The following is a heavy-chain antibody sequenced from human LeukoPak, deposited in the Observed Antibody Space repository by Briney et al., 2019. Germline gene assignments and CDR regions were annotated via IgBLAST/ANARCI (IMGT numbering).Heavy chain of an antibody. Sequence: GGSLRLSCAAPGFTFSSYWMHWLRQAPGKGLVWGSGTNSDGSTTAYADSVKGRFTISRDNAKNTLYLQMNSLRAEDTAVYYCATNIVGPTLDYWGQGTLVTVSS. CDR1: GFTFSSYW. CDR3: ATNIVGPTLDY. CDR2: TNSDGSTT. D-gene: IGHD1-26*01. V-gene: IGHV3-74*01. J-gene: IGHJ4*02.